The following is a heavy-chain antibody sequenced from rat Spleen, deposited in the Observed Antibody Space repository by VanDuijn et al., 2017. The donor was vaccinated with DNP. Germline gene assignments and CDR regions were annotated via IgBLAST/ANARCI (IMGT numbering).Heavy chain of an antibody. Sequence: EVQLVESGGGLVQPGRSLKLSCAASGFTFSNYGMAWVRQAPTKGLEWVATISYEGSSTYYRDSVKGRFTISRDNAKSTLYLQMDSLRSEDTATYYCARSYYSSYVMDAWGQGVMVTVSS. D-gene: IGHD1-2*01. CDR3: ARSYYSSYVMDA. J-gene: IGHJ4*01. V-gene: IGHV5-29*01. CDR2: ISYEGSST. CDR1: GFTFSNYG.